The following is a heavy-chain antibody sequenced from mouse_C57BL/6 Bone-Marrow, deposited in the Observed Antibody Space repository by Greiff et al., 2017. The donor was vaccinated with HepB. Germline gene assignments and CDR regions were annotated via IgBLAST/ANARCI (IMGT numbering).Heavy chain of an antibody. J-gene: IGHJ3*01. V-gene: IGHV1-64*01. CDR2: IHPNSGST. CDR3: ARGGEDFTY. Sequence: QVQLQQPGAELVKPGASVKLSCKASGYTFTSYWMHWVKQRPGQGLEWIGMIHPNSGSTNYNEKFKSKATLTVDKSSSTAYMQLSSLTSEDSAVYYWARGGEDFTYWGQGTLVTVSA. CDR1: GYTFTSYW.